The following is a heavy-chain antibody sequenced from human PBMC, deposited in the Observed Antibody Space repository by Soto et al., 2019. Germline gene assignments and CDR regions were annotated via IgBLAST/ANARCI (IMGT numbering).Heavy chain of an antibody. V-gene: IGHV1-18*01. D-gene: IGHD2-2*01. CDR3: ARGGQECSSSVCSYSYDGMDV. Sequence: QVQLVQSGAEVKKPGASVKVSCKASGYTFAYYGIGWVRQAPGQGLEWMGWISAYNGNTHHAQNLQGRVTLTTDTSTSTAYMELRSLRSDDTAVYYCARGGQECSSSVCSYSYDGMDVWGQGTTVTVSS. CDR1: GYTFAYYG. J-gene: IGHJ6*02. CDR2: ISAYNGNT.